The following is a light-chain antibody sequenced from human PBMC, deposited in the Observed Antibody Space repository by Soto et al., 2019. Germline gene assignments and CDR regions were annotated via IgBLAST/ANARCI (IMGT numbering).Light chain of an antibody. J-gene: IGLJ1*01. CDR1: SSNIGAGYD. CDR3: QSYDSSLSGV. V-gene: IGLV1-40*01. CDR2: GNS. Sequence: QSVLTQPPSVSGAPGQRVTISCTGSSSNIGAGYDVHWYQQFPGTAPKLLISGNSNRPSGVPDRFSGSKSGTSASLAITGRQAEDEADYYCQSYDSSLSGVFGSGTKLTVL.